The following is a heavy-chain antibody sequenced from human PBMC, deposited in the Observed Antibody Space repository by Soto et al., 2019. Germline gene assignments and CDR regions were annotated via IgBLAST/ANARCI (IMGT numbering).Heavy chain of an antibody. CDR2: IYYSGST. Sequence: PSETLSLTCTVSGGSISSGGYYWSWIRQHPGKGLEWIGYIYYSGSTYYNPSLKSRVTISVDTSKNQFSLKLSSVTAADTAVYYCARVSYDYIWGSYRTNWFDPWGQGTLVTSPQ. D-gene: IGHD3-16*02. J-gene: IGHJ5*02. CDR3: ARVSYDYIWGSYRTNWFDP. CDR1: GGSISSGGYY. V-gene: IGHV4-31*03.